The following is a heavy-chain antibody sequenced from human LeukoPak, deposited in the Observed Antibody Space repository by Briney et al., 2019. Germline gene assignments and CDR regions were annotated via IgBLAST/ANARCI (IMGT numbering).Heavy chain of an antibody. Sequence: GESLKISCKGSGYSFTSNWIGWVRQMSGKGLEWVGIINPGDSETRYSPSFQGQVSISVDKSISTAFLQWSSLKASDSAMYYCAIRGCIRVSCRTVDFWGQGTLVTVSS. CDR3: AIRGCIRVSCRTVDF. V-gene: IGHV5-51*01. J-gene: IGHJ4*02. CDR2: INPGDSET. CDR1: GYSFTSNW. D-gene: IGHD2-2*01.